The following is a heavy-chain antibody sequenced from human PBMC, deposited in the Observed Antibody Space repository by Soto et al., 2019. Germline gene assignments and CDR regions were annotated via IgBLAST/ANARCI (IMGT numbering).Heavy chain of an antibody. Sequence: GASVKVSCKASGGTFSSYAISWVRQAPGQGLEWMGGIIPIFGTANYAQKFQGRVTNTADESTSTAYMELSSLKSEDTAVYYCARNSNPGNWYFDLWGRGTLVTVSS. V-gene: IGHV1-69*13. J-gene: IGHJ2*01. CDR3: ARNSNPGNWYFDL. D-gene: IGHD4-4*01. CDR2: IIPIFGTA. CDR1: GGTFSSYA.